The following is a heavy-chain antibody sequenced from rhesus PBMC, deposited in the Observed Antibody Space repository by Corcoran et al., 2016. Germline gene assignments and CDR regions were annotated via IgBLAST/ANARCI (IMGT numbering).Heavy chain of an antibody. CDR2: INSGGGST. J-gene: IGHJ4*01. CDR1: GFTFSSYG. V-gene: IGHV3S5*01. D-gene: IGHD3-22*01. Sequence: EVQLVETGGGLVQPGGSLTLSCAASGFTFSSYGMSWVRQAPGKGREWVSTINSGGGSTYYADSVKGRFAISRDNSKNTLSLQMNSLRAGDTAVYYCAKDRWWSDYYGDFDYWGQGVLVTVSS. CDR3: AKDRWWSDYYGDFDY.